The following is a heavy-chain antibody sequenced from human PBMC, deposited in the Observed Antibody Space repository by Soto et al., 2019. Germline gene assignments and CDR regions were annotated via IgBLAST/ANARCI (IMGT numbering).Heavy chain of an antibody. CDR3: ARGRPSLYSSGWWGSTKTNGSGP. CDR1: GYTFTSYD. CDR2: MNPNSGNT. J-gene: IGHJ5*02. Sequence: ASVKVSCKASGYTFTSYDINWVRQATGQGLEWMGWMNPNSGNTGYAQKFQGRVTMTRNTSISTAYMELSSLRSEDTAVYYCARGRPSLYSSGWWGSTKTNGSGPGSQGTLVTVSS. V-gene: IGHV1-8*01. D-gene: IGHD6-19*01.